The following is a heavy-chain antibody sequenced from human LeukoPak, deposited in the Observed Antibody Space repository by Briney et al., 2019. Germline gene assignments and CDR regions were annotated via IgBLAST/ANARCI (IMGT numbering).Heavy chain of an antibody. CDR2: ISYDGSNK. Sequence: GGSLRLSCAASGFTFSSYGMHWVRQAPGKGLEWVAVISYDGSNKYYADSVKGRFTISRDNSKNTVYLQMNSLRAEDTAVYYCAKDPYSSGWYRFGYWGQGTLVTVSS. CDR1: GFTFSSYG. J-gene: IGHJ4*02. D-gene: IGHD6-19*01. V-gene: IGHV3-30*18. CDR3: AKDPYSSGWYRFGY.